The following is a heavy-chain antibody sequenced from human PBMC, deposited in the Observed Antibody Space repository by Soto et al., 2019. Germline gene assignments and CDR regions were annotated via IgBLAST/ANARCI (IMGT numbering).Heavy chain of an antibody. CDR3: ARRGWQWLVQGWFDP. CDR2: IYHSGST. CDR1: GGSISSSNW. V-gene: IGHV4-4*02. D-gene: IGHD6-19*01. J-gene: IGHJ5*02. Sequence: KTSETLSLTCAVSGGSISSSNWWSCVRQPPGKGLEWIGEIYHSGSTNYNPSLKSRVTISVDKSKNQFSLKLSSVTAADTAVYYCARRGWQWLVQGWFDPWGQGTLVTVYS.